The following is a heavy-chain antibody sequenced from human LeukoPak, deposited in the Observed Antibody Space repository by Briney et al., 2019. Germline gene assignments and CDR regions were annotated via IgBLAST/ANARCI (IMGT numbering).Heavy chain of an antibody. CDR2: IYYSGGT. V-gene: IGHV4-59*01. J-gene: IGHJ4*02. Sequence: PSETLSLTCTASGGSISSYWIWIRQSPGKGLEWIGYIYYSGGTNYNPSLKSRVSISVDTSKNQFSLKLSPVTAADTAVYYCASGSGWYYYWGQGTLVTVSS. CDR3: ASGSGWYYY. CDR1: GGSISSY. D-gene: IGHD6-19*01.